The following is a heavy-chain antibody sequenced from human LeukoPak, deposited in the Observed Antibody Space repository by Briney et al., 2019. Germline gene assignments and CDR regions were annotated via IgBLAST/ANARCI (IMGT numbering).Heavy chain of an antibody. CDR2: IDPKSGGT. CDR1: GYTFIDYY. J-gene: IGHJ4*02. D-gene: IGHD6-19*01. CDR3: ARAYSSGWYGSTDY. Sequence: ASVKVSCKASGYTFIDYYMRWVRQAPGQGLEWMGWIDPKSGGTSYAQKFQDRVAMIRDTSISTAYMELTRLRSDDTAVYYCARAYSSGWYGSTDYWGQGTLVTVSS. V-gene: IGHV1-2*02.